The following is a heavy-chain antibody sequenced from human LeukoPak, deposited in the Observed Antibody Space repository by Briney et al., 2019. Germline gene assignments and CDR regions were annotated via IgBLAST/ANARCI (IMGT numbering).Heavy chain of an antibody. CDR1: GFTFSSYA. D-gene: IGHD6-13*01. CDR2: ISGSGGST. J-gene: IGHJ5*02. CDR3: ARAIYRRAAQNWFDP. Sequence: GGSLRLSCAASGFTFSSYAMSWVRQAPGKGLEWVSAISGSGGSTYYADSVKGRFTISRDNSKNTLYLRMNSLRAEDTAVYYCARAIYRRAAQNWFDPWGQGTLVTVSS. V-gene: IGHV3-23*01.